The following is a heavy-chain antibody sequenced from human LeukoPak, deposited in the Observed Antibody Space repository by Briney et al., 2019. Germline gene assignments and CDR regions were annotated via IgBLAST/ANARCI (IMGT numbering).Heavy chain of an antibody. D-gene: IGHD6-13*01. V-gene: IGHV4-31*03. CDR3: ARDNPSSSCFNY. CDR1: GGSISSGGYY. J-gene: IGHJ4*02. Sequence: SETLSLTCTVSGGSISSGGYYWSWIRQHPGKGLEWIGYIYYSGSTYYNPSLKSRVTISVDTSKNQFSLKLSSVTAADTAVYYCARDNPSSSCFNYWGQGTLVTVSS. CDR2: IYYSGST.